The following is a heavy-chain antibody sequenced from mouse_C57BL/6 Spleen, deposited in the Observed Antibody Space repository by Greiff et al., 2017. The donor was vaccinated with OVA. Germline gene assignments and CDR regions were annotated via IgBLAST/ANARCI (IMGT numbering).Heavy chain of an antibody. V-gene: IGHV5-17*01. CDR3: ARNGNYGGDY. D-gene: IGHD2-1*01. CDR2: ISSGSSTI. Sequence: VQLKESGGGLVKPGGSLKLSCAASGFTFSDYGMHWVRQAPEKGLEWVAYISSGSSTIYYADTVTGRFTISRDNAKNTLFLQMTSLRSEGTAMYYCARNGNYGGDYWGKGTTLTVSS. CDR1: GFTFSDYG. J-gene: IGHJ2*01.